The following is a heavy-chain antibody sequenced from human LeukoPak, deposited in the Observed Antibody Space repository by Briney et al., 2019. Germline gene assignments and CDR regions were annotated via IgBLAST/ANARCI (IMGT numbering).Heavy chain of an antibody. J-gene: IGHJ6*03. Sequence: PGRSLRLSCAASGFTFSSYAMHWVRQAPGKGLEWVAVISYDGSNKYYADSVKGRFTISRDNSKNTLYLQMNSLRAEDTAAYYCARDGGYSGYDAHYYYYYYMDVWGKGTTVTVSS. V-gene: IGHV3-30*04. D-gene: IGHD5-12*01. CDR1: GFTFSSYA. CDR2: ISYDGSNK. CDR3: ARDGGYSGYDAHYYYYYYMDV.